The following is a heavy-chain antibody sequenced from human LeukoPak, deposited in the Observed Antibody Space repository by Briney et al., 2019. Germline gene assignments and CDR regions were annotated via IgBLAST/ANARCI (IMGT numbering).Heavy chain of an antibody. V-gene: IGHV4-34*01. D-gene: IGHD6-13*01. J-gene: IGHJ3*02. CDR2: INHSGST. CDR1: GGSFSGYY. Sequence: PSETLSLTCAVYGGSFSGYYWSWIRQPPGKGLEWIGEINHSGSTNYNPSLKSRVTISVDTSKNQFSLKLSSVTAADTAVYYCARLGSSWYDAFDIWGQGTMVTVSS. CDR3: ARLGSSWYDAFDI.